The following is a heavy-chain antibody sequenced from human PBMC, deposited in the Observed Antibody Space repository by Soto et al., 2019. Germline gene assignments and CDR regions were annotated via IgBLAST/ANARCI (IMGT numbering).Heavy chain of an antibody. Sequence: PSETLSLTCAVYGGSFSGYYWSWIRQPPGKGLEWIGEINHSGSTNYNPSLKSRVTISVDTSKNQFSLKLSSVTAADTAVYYCARGGGADIVVVVAATYGMDVWGQGTTVTVSS. J-gene: IGHJ6*02. CDR1: GGSFSGYY. V-gene: IGHV4-34*01. D-gene: IGHD2-15*01. CDR3: ARGGGADIVVVVAATYGMDV. CDR2: INHSGST.